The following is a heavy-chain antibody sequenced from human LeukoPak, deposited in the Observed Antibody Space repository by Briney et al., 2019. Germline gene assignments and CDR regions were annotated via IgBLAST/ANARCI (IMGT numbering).Heavy chain of an antibody. J-gene: IGHJ5*02. V-gene: IGHV4-31*03. D-gene: IGHD2-15*01. CDR1: GGSISSGGYY. CDR3: ASAPLLGYCSGGSCYSESDWFDP. Sequence: PSETLSLTCTVSGGSISSGGYYWSWIRQHPGKGLEWIMYIYYSGSTYYNSALKSRVTISVDTSKNQFSLKLSSVTAADTAVYSCASAPLLGYCSGGSCYSESDWFDPWGQGTLVTVSS. CDR2: IYYSGST.